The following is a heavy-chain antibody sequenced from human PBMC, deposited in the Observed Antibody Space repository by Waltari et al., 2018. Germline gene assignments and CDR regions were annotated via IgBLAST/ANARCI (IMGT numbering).Heavy chain of an antibody. D-gene: IGHD6-6*01. CDR3: ARGKRAARPGFYYYMDV. CDR2: INHSGST. J-gene: IGHJ6*03. V-gene: IGHV4-34*01. CDR1: GGSFSCYS. Sequence: QVPLQQWGAGLLKPSETLSLTCAVYGGSFSCYSWSWIRPPPGKGLEWIGEINHSGSTNYNPSLKSRVTISVDTSKNQFALKLSSVTAADTAVYYCARGKRAARPGFYYYMDVWGKGTTVTVSS.